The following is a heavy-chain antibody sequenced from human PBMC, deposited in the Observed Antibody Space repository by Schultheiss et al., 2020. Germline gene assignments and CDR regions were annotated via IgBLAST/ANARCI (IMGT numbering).Heavy chain of an antibody. CDR3: AREIGKFSGMVATFYDY. CDR2: IYYSGST. J-gene: IGHJ4*02. D-gene: IGHD5-12*01. V-gene: IGHV4-39*02. Sequence: SETLSLTCTVSGGSISSGSYYWSWIRQPAGKGLEWIGSIYYSGSTYYNPSLKSRVTISVDTSKNQFSLKLSSVTAADTAVYYCAREIGKFSGMVATFYDYWGQGTLVTVSS. CDR1: GGSISSGSYY.